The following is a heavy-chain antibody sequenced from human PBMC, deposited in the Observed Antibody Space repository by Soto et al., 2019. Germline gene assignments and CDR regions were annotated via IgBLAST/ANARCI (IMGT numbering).Heavy chain of an antibody. CDR1: GGTFSSYA. J-gene: IGHJ6*02. D-gene: IGHD4-17*01. CDR2: IIPIFGTA. CDR3: ARDDYGDYASEYYYGMDV. Sequence: PSVKVSCKASGGTFSSYAISWVRQAPGQGLEWMGGIIPIFGTANYAQKFQGRVTITADESTSTAYMELSSLRSEDTAVYYCARDDYGDYASEYYYGMDVWGQGTTVTVSS. V-gene: IGHV1-69*13.